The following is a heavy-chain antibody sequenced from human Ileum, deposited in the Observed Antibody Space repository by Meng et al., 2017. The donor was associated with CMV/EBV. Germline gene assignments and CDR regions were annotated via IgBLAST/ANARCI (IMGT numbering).Heavy chain of an antibody. CDR3: ASGSPQLGYV. Sequence: GPLAGAGPGLVKPYNALSLTFPVSGGSISSGDYYWSWIRQPPGKGLEWIGYIYYSGSTYYNPSLKSRVTISADTSKNQFSLKLNSVTAADTAVYYCASGSPQLGYVWGQGTLVTVSS. CDR2: IYYSGST. V-gene: IGHV4-30-4*01. CDR1: GGSISSGDYY. D-gene: IGHD1-1*01. J-gene: IGHJ4*02.